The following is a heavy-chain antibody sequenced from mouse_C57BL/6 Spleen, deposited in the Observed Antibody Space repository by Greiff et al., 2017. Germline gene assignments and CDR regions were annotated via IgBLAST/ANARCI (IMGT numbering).Heavy chain of an antibody. J-gene: IGHJ4*01. Sequence: EVKVVESGGGLVKPGGSLKLSCAASGFTFSDYGMHWVRQAPEKGLEWVAYISSGSSTIYYADTVKGRFTISRDNAKNTLFLQMTSLMSEDTAMYYCARGLLPGYAMDYWGQGTSVTVSS. CDR2: ISSGSSTI. CDR1: GFTFSDYG. CDR3: ARGLLPGYAMDY. V-gene: IGHV5-17*01.